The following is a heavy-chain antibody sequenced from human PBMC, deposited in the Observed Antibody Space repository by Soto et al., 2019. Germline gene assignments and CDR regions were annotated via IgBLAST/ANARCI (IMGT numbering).Heavy chain of an antibody. V-gene: IGHV1-69*13. CDR3: ARDYYGSGSPRLYGMDV. CDR2: IIPIFGTA. J-gene: IGHJ6*02. Sequence: SVKVSCKASGCTVSSYAISCVRQAPGQVLEWMGGIIPIFGTANYAQKFQGRVTITADESTSTAYMELSSLRSEDTAVYYCARDYYGSGSPRLYGMDVWGQGTTVTVSS. D-gene: IGHD3-10*01. CDR1: GCTVSSYA.